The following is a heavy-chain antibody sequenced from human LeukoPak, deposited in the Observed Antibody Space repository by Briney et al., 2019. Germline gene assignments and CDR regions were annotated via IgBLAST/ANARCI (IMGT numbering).Heavy chain of an antibody. Sequence: GGSLRLSCAVSGFTFSSYAMSWVRQAPGKGLEGVSAISGSGGSTYYADSVKGRFTISRDNSKNTLYLQMNSLRAEDTAAYYCAKDLGGYYDFWSGYHNWFDPWGQGTLVTVSS. V-gene: IGHV3-23*01. D-gene: IGHD3-3*01. CDR1: GFTFSSYA. CDR2: ISGSGGST. CDR3: AKDLGGYYDFWSGYHNWFDP. J-gene: IGHJ5*02.